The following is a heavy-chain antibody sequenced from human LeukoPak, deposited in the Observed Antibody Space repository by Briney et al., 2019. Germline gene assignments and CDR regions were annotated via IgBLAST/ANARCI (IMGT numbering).Heavy chain of an antibody. J-gene: IGHJ6*03. D-gene: IGHD3-10*01. V-gene: IGHV3-23*01. CDR1: GFTFSSYA. CDR3: EVLLWFGEPKDYYYYYMDV. Sequence: PGGSLRLSCAASGFTFSSYAMSWVRQAPGEGLEWVSAISGSGGSTYYADSVQGRFTISRDNSKNTLYLQMNSLRAEDTAVYYCEVLLWFGEPKDYYYYYMDVWGKGTTVTVSS. CDR2: ISGSGGST.